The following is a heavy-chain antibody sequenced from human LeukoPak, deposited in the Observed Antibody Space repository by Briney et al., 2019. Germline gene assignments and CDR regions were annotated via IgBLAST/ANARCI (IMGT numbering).Heavy chain of an antibody. CDR3: AKGWSATTLYYFDY. D-gene: IGHD4-17*01. CDR2: INSDGSST. J-gene: IGHJ4*02. CDR1: GFTFSSYW. V-gene: IGHV3-74*01. Sequence: GGSLRLSCAASGFTFSSYWMHWVRQAPGKGLVWVSRINSDGSSTSYADSVKGRFTISRDNAKNSLYLQMNSLRAEDMALYYCAKGWSATTLYYFDYWGQGTLVTVSS.